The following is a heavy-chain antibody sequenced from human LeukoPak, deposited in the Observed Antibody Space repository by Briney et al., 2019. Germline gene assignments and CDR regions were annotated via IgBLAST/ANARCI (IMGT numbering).Heavy chain of an antibody. V-gene: IGHV3-49*03. D-gene: IGHD4-23*01. J-gene: IGHJ4*02. CDR2: IKSKGHGGTT. CDR3: TRALIVGGNSAYFDY. Sequence: PGRSLRLSCTASGFTFGDYAMSWFRQAPGKGLEWVGFIKSKGHGGTTEYAASVKGRFTISRDESKSIAYLQMNSLKTEDTAVYYCTRALIVGGNSAYFDYWGQGTLVTVSS. CDR1: GFTFGDYA.